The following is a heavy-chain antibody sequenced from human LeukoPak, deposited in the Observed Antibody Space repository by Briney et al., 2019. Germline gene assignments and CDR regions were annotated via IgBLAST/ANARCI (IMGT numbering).Heavy chain of an antibody. CDR2: IRNKANSYAT. V-gene: IGHV3-73*01. J-gene: IGHJ6*02. D-gene: IGHD5/OR15-5a*01. Sequence: GGSLRLSCAASGFTFSASPVHWVRQAPGKGLEWVGRIRNKANSYATAYAESVKGRFTISRDDSENTAYLQMNSLKTDDTALYYCTRRVGDSYFYGMDVWGQGTPVTVSS. CDR1: GFTFSASP. CDR3: TRRVGDSYFYGMDV.